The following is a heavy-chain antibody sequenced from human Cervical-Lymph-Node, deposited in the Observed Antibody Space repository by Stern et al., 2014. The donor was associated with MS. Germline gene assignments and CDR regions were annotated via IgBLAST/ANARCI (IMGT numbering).Heavy chain of an antibody. Sequence: DQLVESGGDLVKPGGSLRLSCTASGFTFSDYYMSWIRQAPGKGLEYISYISTSGTTIYYADSVKGRFTISRDNAKNSLYLQMNSLRAEDTAVYFCAREVPGNGYYYGIDYWGQGTLVTVSS. D-gene: IGHD3-22*01. CDR3: AREVPGNGYYYGIDY. CDR2: ISTSGTTI. CDR1: GFTFSDYY. J-gene: IGHJ4*02. V-gene: IGHV3-11*01.